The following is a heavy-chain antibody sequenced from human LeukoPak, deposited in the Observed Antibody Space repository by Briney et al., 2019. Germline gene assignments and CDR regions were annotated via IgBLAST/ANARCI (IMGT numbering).Heavy chain of an antibody. CDR3: ASFQYSSSLDY. D-gene: IGHD6-6*01. CDR2: LDISGSI. Sequence: SETLSLTCAVYGGSFSGYYWSWIRQPPGKGLEWIGLLDISGSINYNPSLKSRLTMSVDTSKNQFSLKLSSVTAADTAIYYCASFQYSSSLDYWGQGTLVTVSS. J-gene: IGHJ4*02. CDR1: GGSFSGYY. V-gene: IGHV4-59*10.